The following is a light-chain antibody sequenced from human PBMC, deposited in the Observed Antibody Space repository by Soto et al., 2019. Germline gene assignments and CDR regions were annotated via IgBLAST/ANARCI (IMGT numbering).Light chain of an antibody. Sequence: DIQMTHSPSSLSASVGDRVTITCRANQTITRYLNWYQQKPGTAPKLLIYAASRLQEGVPSRFRGSGSGTDFTLTISNLQPEDFAAYSCQQSFSFPVTFGQGTKLEIK. J-gene: IGKJ2*01. CDR2: AAS. CDR1: QTITRY. V-gene: IGKV1-39*01. CDR3: QQSFSFPVT.